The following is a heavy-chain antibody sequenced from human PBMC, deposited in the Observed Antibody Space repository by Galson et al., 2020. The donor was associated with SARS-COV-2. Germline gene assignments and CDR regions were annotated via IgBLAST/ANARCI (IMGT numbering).Heavy chain of an antibody. Sequence: ASVKVSCKASGYTFTSYYMHWVRQAPGQGLEWMGIINPSGGSTSYAQKFQGRVTMTRDTSTSTVYMELSSLRSEDTAVYYCARDSFGYYDSSGYDNGMFYWVQGTLVTVSS. D-gene: IGHD3-22*01. CDR3: ARDSFGYYDSSGYDNGMFY. CDR2: INPSGGST. V-gene: IGHV1-46*01. CDR1: GYTFTSYY. J-gene: IGHJ4*02.